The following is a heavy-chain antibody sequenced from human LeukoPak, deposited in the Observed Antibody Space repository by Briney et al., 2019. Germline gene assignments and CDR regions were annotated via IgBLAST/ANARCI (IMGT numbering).Heavy chain of an antibody. D-gene: IGHD2-2*02. V-gene: IGHV3-48*04. CDR1: GFSFSTYN. Sequence: PGGSLRLSCAASGFSFSTYNMNWVRQAPGKGLEWVSYISSSSSTIYYADSVKGRFTISRDNAKNSLYLQMNSLRAEDTAVYYCASPYCSSTSCYTNWFDPWGQGTLVTVSP. CDR2: ISSSSSTI. CDR3: ASPYCSSTSCYTNWFDP. J-gene: IGHJ5*02.